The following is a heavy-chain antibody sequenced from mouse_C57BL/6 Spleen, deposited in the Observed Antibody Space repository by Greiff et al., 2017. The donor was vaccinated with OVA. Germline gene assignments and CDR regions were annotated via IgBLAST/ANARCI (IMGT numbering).Heavy chain of an antibody. J-gene: IGHJ3*01. CDR2: LLPGRGST. V-gene: IGHV1-9*01. D-gene: IGHD3-2*02. CDR3: ARASSGHVGFAY. CDR1: GYTFTGYW. Sequence: QVQLQQSGAELMKPGASVKLSCKATGYTFTGYWIEWVKQRPGHGLEWIGELLPGRGSTNYNEKFKGKATFTADTSSNTAYMQLSSLTTEDSAIYYCARASSGHVGFAYWGQGTLVTVSA.